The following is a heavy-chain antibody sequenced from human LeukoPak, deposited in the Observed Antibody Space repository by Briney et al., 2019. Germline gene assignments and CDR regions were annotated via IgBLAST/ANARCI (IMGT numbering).Heavy chain of an antibody. CDR2: IDPYTGNT. CDR1: GNTLVGYY. J-gene: IGHJ1*01. CDR3: AREYSASEH. Sequence: ASVKVSCKASGNTLVGYYLHGVRQPPGQGLEWMAWIDPYTGNTHYAQKFQGRITVTRDTSISTTYMELSWLTSDDTALYYCAREYSASEHWGQGTLVTVSS. V-gene: IGHV1-2*02. D-gene: IGHD5-12*01.